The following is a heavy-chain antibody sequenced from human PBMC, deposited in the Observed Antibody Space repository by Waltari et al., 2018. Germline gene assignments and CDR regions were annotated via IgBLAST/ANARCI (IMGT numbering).Heavy chain of an antibody. Sequence: QLQLQESGPGLVKPSETLSLTCTVSGGSISSSSYYWAWIRQPPGKGLEWIGSIYYSGSTYYNPSLKSRVTISVDTSKNQFSLKLSSVTAADTAVYYCARHPSGTYYYDSSGYLDYWGQGTLVTVSS. CDR2: IYYSGST. V-gene: IGHV4-39*01. J-gene: IGHJ4*02. CDR3: ARHPSGTYYYDSSGYLDY. D-gene: IGHD3-22*01. CDR1: GGSISSSSYY.